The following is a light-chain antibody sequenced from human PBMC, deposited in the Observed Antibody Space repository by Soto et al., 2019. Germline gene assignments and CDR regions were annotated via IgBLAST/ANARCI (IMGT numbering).Light chain of an antibody. J-gene: IGKJ4*01. V-gene: IGKV1-6*01. CDR3: QQDYRYPLT. Sequence: AIEVTQSPSSLSASVGDRVIIACRTGQGIRNNLGWYQQKPGKAPKLLIYAASNLQSGVPSRFSGSGSGTDFTLTISSLQPEDFATYYCQQDYRYPLTFGGWTKVDLK. CDR1: QGIRNN. CDR2: AAS.